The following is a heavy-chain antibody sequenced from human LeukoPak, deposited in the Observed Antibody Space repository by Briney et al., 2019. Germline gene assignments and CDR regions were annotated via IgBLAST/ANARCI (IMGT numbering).Heavy chain of an antibody. CDR1: GFSFSNYA. V-gene: IGHV3-30*04. D-gene: IGHD2-15*01. CDR2: VSYDGSKK. Sequence: GGSLRLSCAASGFSFSNYAMHWVRQAPGKGLEWVAIVSYDGSKKYYADSVKGRFTISRDNSKNTLYLQMNSLRAEDTAVYYCAKALIRIVVVVAATDYWGQGTLVTVSS. CDR3: AKALIRIVVVVAATDY. J-gene: IGHJ4*02.